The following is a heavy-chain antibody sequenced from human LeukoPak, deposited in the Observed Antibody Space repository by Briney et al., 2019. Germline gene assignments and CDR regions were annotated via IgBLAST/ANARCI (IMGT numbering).Heavy chain of an antibody. CDR3: ARAEPTYCGGECFPAVTPVDY. CDR1: GFTFSSYS. CDR2: ISISSTYI. D-gene: IGHD2-21*01. Sequence: PGGSLRLSCTASGFTFSSYSMNWVRQAPGKELEWVSSISISSTYIYYADSVKGRFTMSRDNAKNSLYLQMNSLRAEDTAVYYCARAEPTYCGGECFPAVTPVDYWGQGTLVTVSS. J-gene: IGHJ4*02. V-gene: IGHV3-21*01.